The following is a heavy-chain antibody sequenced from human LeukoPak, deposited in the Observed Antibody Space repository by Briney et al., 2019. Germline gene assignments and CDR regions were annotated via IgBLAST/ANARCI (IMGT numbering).Heavy chain of an antibody. D-gene: IGHD3-3*01. J-gene: IGHJ3*02. CDR3: ARDSSGIYDFWSGYYYHDAFDI. Sequence: PSETLSLTCTVSGGSLSSYYWSWIRQPAGKGLEWIGRIYTSGSTNYNPSLKSRVTMSVDTSKNQFSLKLSSVTAADTAVYYCARDSSGIYDFWSGYYYHDAFDIWGQGTMVTVSS. CDR2: IYTSGST. V-gene: IGHV4-4*07. CDR1: GGSLSSYY.